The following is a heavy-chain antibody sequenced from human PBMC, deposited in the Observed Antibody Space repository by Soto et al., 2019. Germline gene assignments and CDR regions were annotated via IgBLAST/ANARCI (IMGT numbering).Heavy chain of an antibody. CDR1: GYTFTSYY. V-gene: IGHV1-69*13. D-gene: IGHD3-22*01. Sequence: SVKVSCKASGYTFTSYYMHWVRQAPGQGLEWMGGIIPIFGTANYAQKFQGRVTITADESTSTAYMELSSLRSEDTAVYYCARDLLNYYDSSGYYNYWGQGTLVTVSS. CDR2: IIPIFGTA. CDR3: ARDLLNYYDSSGYYNY. J-gene: IGHJ4*02.